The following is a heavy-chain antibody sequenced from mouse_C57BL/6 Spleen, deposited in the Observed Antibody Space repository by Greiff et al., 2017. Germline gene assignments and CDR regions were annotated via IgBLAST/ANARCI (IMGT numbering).Heavy chain of an antibody. CDR3: AGHDDYDMDY. V-gene: IGHV1-82*01. CDR1: GYAFSSSW. CDR2: IYPGDGDT. Sequence: VQLQQSGPELVKPGASVKISCKASGYAFSSSWMNWVKQRPGKGLEWIGRIYPGDGDTNYNGKFKGKATLTADKSSSTAYMQLSSLTSEDSAVYFCAGHDDYDMDYWGQGTSVTVSS. J-gene: IGHJ4*01.